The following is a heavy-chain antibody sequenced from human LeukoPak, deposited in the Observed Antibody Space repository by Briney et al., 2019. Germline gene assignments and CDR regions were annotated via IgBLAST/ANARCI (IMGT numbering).Heavy chain of an antibody. CDR2: MNPNSGNT. J-gene: IGHJ6*04. D-gene: IGHD3-22*01. CDR3: ARGRVYYDSSGYYYEMDV. Sequence: ASVKVSCKASGYTFTSYYMHWVRQATGQGLEWMGWMNPNSGNTGYAQKFQGRVTMTRNTSISTAYMELSSLRSEDTAVYYCARGRVYYDSSGYYYEMDVWGKGTTVTVSS. CDR1: GYTFTSYY. V-gene: IGHV1-8*02.